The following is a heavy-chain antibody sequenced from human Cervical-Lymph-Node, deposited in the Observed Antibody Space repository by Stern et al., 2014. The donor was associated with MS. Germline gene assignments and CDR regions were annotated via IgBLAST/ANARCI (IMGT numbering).Heavy chain of an antibody. CDR2: IIPIFGTT. Sequence: VQLEESGAEVKKPGSSVKVSCKASGGTFNTYAISWVRQAPGQGLEWMGGIIPIFGTTHYAQKFQGRVTITADESTSTAYMDLSSLRSDDTAVYFCARDHQQWLIRGAFDIWGQGTMVTVSS. D-gene: IGHD6-19*01. CDR1: GGTFNTYA. V-gene: IGHV1-69*01. J-gene: IGHJ3*02. CDR3: ARDHQQWLIRGAFDI.